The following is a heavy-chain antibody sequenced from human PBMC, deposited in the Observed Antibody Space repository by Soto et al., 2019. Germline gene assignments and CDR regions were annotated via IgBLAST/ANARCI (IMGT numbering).Heavy chain of an antibody. CDR1: GGSFSGYY. V-gene: IGHV4-34*01. CDR3: ARGGTIVVVSARKGGMDV. D-gene: IGHD2-21*02. J-gene: IGHJ6*02. CDR2: INHSGST. Sequence: QVQLQQWGAGLLKPSETLSLTCAVYGGSFSGYYWSWIRQPPGKGLEWIGEINHSGSTNYNPSLKSRVTISVDTAKNQFSMKLSSVPDAATAVYYCARGGTIVVVSARKGGMDVWGQGTTVTVSS.